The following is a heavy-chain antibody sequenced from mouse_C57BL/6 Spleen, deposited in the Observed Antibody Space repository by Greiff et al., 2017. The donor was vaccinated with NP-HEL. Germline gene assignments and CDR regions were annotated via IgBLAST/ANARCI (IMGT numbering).Heavy chain of an antibody. V-gene: IGHV1-50*01. CDR3: ARWTGTDY. CDR2: IDPSDSYT. CDR1: GYTFTSYW. Sequence: QVQLQQPGAELVKPGASVKLSCKASGYTFTSYWMQWVKQRPGQGLEWIGEIDPSDSYTNYNQKFKGKATLTVDTSASTAYMQLSSRTSEDSAVYYCARWTGTDYWGQGTTLTGSS. J-gene: IGHJ2*01. D-gene: IGHD4-1*01.